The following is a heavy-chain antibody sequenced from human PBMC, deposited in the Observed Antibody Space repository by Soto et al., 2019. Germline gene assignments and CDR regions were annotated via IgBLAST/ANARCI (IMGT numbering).Heavy chain of an antibody. J-gene: IGHJ5*02. V-gene: IGHV1-3*01. CDR3: ARFDDFWSGYYQGISDP. D-gene: IGHD3-3*01. Sequence: ASVKVSCKAYGYTFTSYAMHWVRQAPGQRLEWMGWINAGNGNTKYSQKFQGRVTITRDTSASTAYMELSSLRSEDTAVYYCARFDDFWSGYYQGISDPWGQGTLVSDSS. CDR1: GYTFTSYA. CDR2: INAGNGNT.